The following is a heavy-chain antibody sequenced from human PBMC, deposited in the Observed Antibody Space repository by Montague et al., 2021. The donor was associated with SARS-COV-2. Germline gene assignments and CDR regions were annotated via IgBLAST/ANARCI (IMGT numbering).Heavy chain of an antibody. J-gene: IGHJ5*02. Sequence: TRSLTCTVSGGYISSGSYYWSWIRQPAGRGMEWIGRIYASGSTKYNLSLKSRVTISVDTSKNHFSLKVSSVTAADTAVYYCARDLSSSCSYWFDPWGQGNLVNVSS. CDR3: ARDLSSSCSYWFDP. CDR1: GGYISSGSYY. CDR2: IYASGST. D-gene: IGHD6-13*01. V-gene: IGHV4-61*02.